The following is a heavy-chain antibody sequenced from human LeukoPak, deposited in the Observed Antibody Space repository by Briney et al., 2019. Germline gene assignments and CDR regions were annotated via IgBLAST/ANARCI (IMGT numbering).Heavy chain of an antibody. D-gene: IGHD5-18*01. V-gene: IGHV4-59*11. CDR2: IYYSGST. J-gene: IGHJ5*01. CDR3: VEDSRNTWFYS. Sequence: GSLRLSCAASGFTFSDHYMDWVRQAPGKGLEWIGYIYYSGSTNYNPSLKSRVTMSIDTSRNQFSLKLNSVTAADTAVYFCVEDSRNTWFYSWGQGTLVTVSS. CDR1: GFTFSDHY.